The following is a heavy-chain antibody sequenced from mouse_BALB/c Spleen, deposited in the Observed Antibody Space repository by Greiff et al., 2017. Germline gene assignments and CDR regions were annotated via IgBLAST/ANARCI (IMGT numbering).Heavy chain of an antibody. CDR1: GFTFSSYA. J-gene: IGHJ4*01. V-gene: IGHV5-6-5*01. CDR3: ARDYRSYAMDY. D-gene: IGHD2-14*01. Sequence: EVKVVESGGGLVKPGGSLKLSCAASGFTFSSYAMSWVRQTPEKRLEWVASISSGGSTYYPDSVKGRFTISRDNARNILYLQMSSLRSEDTAMYYCARDYRSYAMDYWGQGTSVTVSS. CDR2: ISSGGST.